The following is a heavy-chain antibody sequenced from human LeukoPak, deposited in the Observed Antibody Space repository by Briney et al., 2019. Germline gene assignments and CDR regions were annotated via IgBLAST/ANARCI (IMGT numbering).Heavy chain of an antibody. CDR3: ARGHSSGWFYFFDY. D-gene: IGHD6-19*01. CDR1: GFSFGTYA. V-gene: IGHV3-48*01. Sequence: QPGGSLRLSCVGSGFSFGTYAMSWVRQAPGKGLEWLSHITSGSITTHYADSVKGRFTVSRDGPKNSLYLQMNSLRAEDTAVYYCARGHSSGWFYFFDYWGQGTLVTVSS. J-gene: IGHJ4*02. CDR2: ITSGSITT.